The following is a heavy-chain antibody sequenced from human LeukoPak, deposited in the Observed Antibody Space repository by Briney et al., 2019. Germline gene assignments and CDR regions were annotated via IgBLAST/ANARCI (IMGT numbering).Heavy chain of an antibody. CDR1: GYTFTNYG. J-gene: IGHJ4*02. CDR2: ITSYNGNT. D-gene: IGHD3-10*01. CDR3: AVTLVRGVHL. Sequence: GASVKVSCKASGYTFTNYGINWVRQAPGQGLEWMGWITSYNGNTDYAQKLQDRVTMTTDTSTSTAYMELRSLRSDDTAVYYCAVTLVRGVHLWGQGTLVTVSS. V-gene: IGHV1-18*01.